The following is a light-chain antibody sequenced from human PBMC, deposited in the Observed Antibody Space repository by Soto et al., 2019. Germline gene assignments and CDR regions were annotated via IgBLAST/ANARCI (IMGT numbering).Light chain of an antibody. CDR1: QVISTW. CDR3: QQYNSYSLT. V-gene: IGKV1-5*01. J-gene: IGKJ1*01. CDR2: GAS. Sequence: DIQMTQSPSTLSASVGERVTITCRASQVISTWLAWYQQKPGKAPKLLISGASSLESGVPSRFSGSGSGTEFTLTISSLQPDDFATYYCQQYNSYSLTFGQGTKVEIK.